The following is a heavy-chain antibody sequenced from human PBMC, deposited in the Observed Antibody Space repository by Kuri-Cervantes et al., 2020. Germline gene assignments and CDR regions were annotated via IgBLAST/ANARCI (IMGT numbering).Heavy chain of an antibody. CDR2: MNPNSGNT. CDR1: GYTFTSYD. V-gene: IGHV1-8*01. Sequence: ASVKVSCKASGYTFTSYDINWVRQATGQGLEWMGWMNPNSGNTGYAQKFQGRVTMTRNTSTSTAYMELSSLRSEDTAVYYCARVNGYYYYMDVWGKGTTVTVSS. J-gene: IGHJ6*03. CDR3: ARVNGYYYYMDV.